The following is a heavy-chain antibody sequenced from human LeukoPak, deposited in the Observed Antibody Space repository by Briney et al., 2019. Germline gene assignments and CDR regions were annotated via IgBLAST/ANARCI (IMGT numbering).Heavy chain of an antibody. D-gene: IGHD3-22*01. CDR2: ISSSSSTI. V-gene: IGHV3-48*01. CDR1: GFTFSSYS. J-gene: IGHJ4*02. CDR3: ARDRGVDYYDSSGGEVIDY. Sequence: GGSLRLSCAASGFTFSSYSMNWVRQAPGKGLEWVSYISSSSSTIYYADSVKGRFTISRDNAKNSLYLQMNSVRAEDTAVYYCARDRGVDYYDSSGGEVIDYWGQGTLVTVSS.